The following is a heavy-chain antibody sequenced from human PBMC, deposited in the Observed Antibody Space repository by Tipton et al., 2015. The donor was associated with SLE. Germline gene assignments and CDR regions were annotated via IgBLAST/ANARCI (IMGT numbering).Heavy chain of an antibody. CDR2: IYYSGSS. J-gene: IGHJ4*02. CDR1: GGSISSSSYY. Sequence: TLSLTCTVSGGSISSSSYYWGWIRQPPGKGLEWIGRIYYSGSSYYNPSLKSRVTISVDTSKNQFSLKLSSVTAADTAVYYCARGGVATIRADYWGQGTLVTVSS. V-gene: IGHV4-39*07. CDR3: ARGGVATIRADY. D-gene: IGHD5-12*01.